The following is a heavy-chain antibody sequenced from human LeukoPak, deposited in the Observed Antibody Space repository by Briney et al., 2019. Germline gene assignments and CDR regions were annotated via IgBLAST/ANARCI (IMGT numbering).Heavy chain of an antibody. D-gene: IGHD6-19*01. CDR3: ASLLVAGVESVDY. CDR2: IKQDGSEK. Sequence: PGGSLRLSCAASGFTFSSYWMTRVRQAPGKGLEWVANIKQDGSEKHYVDSVKGRFTISRDNAKNTMFLQMNSLRAEDTAVYYCASLLVAGVESVDYWGQGPRITVTA. CDR1: GFTFSSYW. V-gene: IGHV3-7*03. J-gene: IGHJ4*02.